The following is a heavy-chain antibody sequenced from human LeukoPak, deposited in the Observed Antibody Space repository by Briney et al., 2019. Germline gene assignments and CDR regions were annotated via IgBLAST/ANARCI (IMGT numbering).Heavy chain of an antibody. J-gene: IGHJ4*02. CDR1: GFTFSSFE. D-gene: IGHD3-3*01. V-gene: IGHV3-48*03. CDR3: ARSRFLEWFLPFDS. Sequence: PGGSLRLSRAASGFTFSSFEMDWVRQAPGKGLEWVSFISSSGSSIHYVDSVKGRFTISRDNAKKSLYLQMNSLRAEDTAIYYCARSRFLEWFLPFDSWGRGTLVTVSS. CDR2: ISSSGSSI.